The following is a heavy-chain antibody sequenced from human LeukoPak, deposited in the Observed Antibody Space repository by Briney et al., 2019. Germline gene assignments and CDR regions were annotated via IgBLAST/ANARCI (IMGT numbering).Heavy chain of an antibody. V-gene: IGHV4-34*01. CDR1: GGSFSGYY. Sequence: SETLSLTCAVYGGSFSGYYWSWIRQPPGKGLEWIGEINHSGSTNYNPSLKSRVTISVDTSKNQFSLKLSSVTAADTAVYYCARRGITGTTNYWGQGTLVTVSS. CDR3: ARRGITGTTNY. CDR2: INHSGST. D-gene: IGHD1-7*01. J-gene: IGHJ4*02.